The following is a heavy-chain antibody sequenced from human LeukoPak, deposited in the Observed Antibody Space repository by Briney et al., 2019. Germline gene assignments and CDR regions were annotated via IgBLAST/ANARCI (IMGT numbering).Heavy chain of an antibody. V-gene: IGHV3-7*03. CDR1: GFTFSSYA. Sequence: GGSLRLSCAASGFTFSSYAMSWVRQAPGKGLEWVANIKQDGSEKYYVDSVKGRFTISRDISRTTVYLQMNSLTVEDTAIYYCAKDLYTVPGACDHWGQGTLVTVSS. J-gene: IGHJ4*02. CDR3: AKDLYTVPGACDH. CDR2: IKQDGSEK. D-gene: IGHD6-19*01.